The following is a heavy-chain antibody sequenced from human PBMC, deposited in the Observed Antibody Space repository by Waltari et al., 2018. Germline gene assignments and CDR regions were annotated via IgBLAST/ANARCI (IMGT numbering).Heavy chain of an antibody. J-gene: IGHJ4*02. Sequence: QVQLVQSGAEVKKPGASVTVSCKASGYTFTDYYIHWVRQAPGQGLEWMGWMKPNSGGTNYAHNFQGRVTLTRDTSNSTAYMEVSRLRSDDSAVYYCARSVLYGDYLDYWGQGTLVTVSS. CDR2: MKPNSGGT. CDR1: GYTFTDYY. D-gene: IGHD3-16*01. CDR3: ARSVLYGDYLDY. V-gene: IGHV1-2*07.